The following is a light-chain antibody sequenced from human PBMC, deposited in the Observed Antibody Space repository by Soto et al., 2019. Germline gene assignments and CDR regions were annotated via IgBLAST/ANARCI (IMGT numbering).Light chain of an antibody. J-gene: IGLJ1*01. V-gene: IGLV2-23*02. CDR3: CSSAGSSTNYV. Sequence: QSALTQPASVSGSPGQSITISCTGTSSDVGSYNLVSWYQQHPGKAPKLMIYEVSKRPSGVSNRFSGSKSGNTASLTISGLQAEDEADDYCCSSAGSSTNYVFGTGTKVTVL. CDR2: EVS. CDR1: SSDVGSYNL.